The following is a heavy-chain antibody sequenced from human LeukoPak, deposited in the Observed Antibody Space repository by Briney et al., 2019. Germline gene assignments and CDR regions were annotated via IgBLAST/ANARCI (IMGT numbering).Heavy chain of an antibody. V-gene: IGHV1-18*04. CDR1: GYTFTSYG. CDR2: ISAHNGNT. D-gene: IGHD2-2*01. J-gene: IGHJ4*02. Sequence: VASVKVSCKASGYTFTSYGISWVRQAPGQGLEWMGWISAHNGNTNYAQKLRGRVTMTTDTSTSTAYMELRSLRSDDTAVYYCARSPLGYCSSTSCEDPWVDYWGQGTLVTVSS. CDR3: ARSPLGYCSSTSCEDPWVDY.